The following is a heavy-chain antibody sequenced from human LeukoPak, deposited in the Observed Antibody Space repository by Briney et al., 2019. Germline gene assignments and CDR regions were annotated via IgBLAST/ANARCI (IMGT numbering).Heavy chain of an antibody. V-gene: IGHV1-2*02. J-gene: IGHJ6*03. D-gene: IGHD3-10*01. Sequence: GASVKVSCKASGYTFTGYYMHWVRQAPGQGLEWMGWINPNSGGANYAQKFQGRVTMTRDTSISTAYMELSRLRSDDTAVYYCARAQSILLWFGEYKDYYMDVWGKGTTVTISS. CDR3: ARAQSILLWFGEYKDYYMDV. CDR2: INPNSGGA. CDR1: GYTFTGYY.